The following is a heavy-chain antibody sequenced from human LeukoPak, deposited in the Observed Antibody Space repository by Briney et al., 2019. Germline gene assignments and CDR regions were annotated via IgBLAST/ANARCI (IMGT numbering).Heavy chain of an antibody. CDR3: ARVRAYDILTGYYSDTFDY. CDR2: INNDGSST. CDR1: GFTFSSYS. D-gene: IGHD3-9*01. Sequence: GGSLRLSCAASGFTFSSYSMHWVRQAPGKGLVWVSRINNDGSSTSYADSVKGRFTISRDNAKNTLYLQMNSLRAEDTAVYYCARVRAYDILTGYYSDTFDYWGQGTLVTVSS. J-gene: IGHJ4*02. V-gene: IGHV3-74*01.